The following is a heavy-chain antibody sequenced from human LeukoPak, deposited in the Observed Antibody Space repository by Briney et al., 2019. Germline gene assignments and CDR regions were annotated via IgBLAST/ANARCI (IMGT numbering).Heavy chain of an antibody. V-gene: IGHV3-48*04. CDR3: ARVEDSGSH. D-gene: IGHD1-26*01. CDR2: ISSSSRSI. CDR1: GFSISGYW. J-gene: IGHJ4*02. Sequence: GGSLRLSCAGSGFSISGYWMHWVRQAPGKGLEWVSYISSSSRSILYADSVKGRFTISRDNAKNSLYLQMDSLRAEDTALYYCARVEDSGSHWGQGTLVTVSS.